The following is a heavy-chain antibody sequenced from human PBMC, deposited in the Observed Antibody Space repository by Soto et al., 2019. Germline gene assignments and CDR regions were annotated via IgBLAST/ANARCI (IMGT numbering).Heavy chain of an antibody. CDR1: GGSISSSSYY. D-gene: IGHD6-6*01. CDR2: IYYSGST. J-gene: IGHJ5*02. CDR3: ARTLPAAVSGSSPWFDP. V-gene: IGHV4-39*07. Sequence: SQTLSLTCTVSGGSISSSSYYWGWIRQPPGKGLEWIGSIYYSGSTYYNPSLKSRVTISVDTSTNQFSLKLSSVTAADTAVYYCARTLPAAVSGSSPWFDPWGQGTLVTVSS.